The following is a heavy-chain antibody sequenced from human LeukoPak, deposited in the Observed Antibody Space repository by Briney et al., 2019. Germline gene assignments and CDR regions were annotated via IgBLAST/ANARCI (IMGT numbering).Heavy chain of an antibody. D-gene: IGHD6-13*01. V-gene: IGHV3-30*19. CDR3: ARDSGSSSWYGGDY. J-gene: IGHJ4*02. Sequence: PGGSLRLSCAASGFTFSSYGMHWARQAPGKGLEWVAVISYDGSNKYYADSVKGRFTISRDNSKNTLYLQMNSLRAEDTAVYYCARDSGSSSWYGGDYWGQGTLVTVSS. CDR2: ISYDGSNK. CDR1: GFTFSSYG.